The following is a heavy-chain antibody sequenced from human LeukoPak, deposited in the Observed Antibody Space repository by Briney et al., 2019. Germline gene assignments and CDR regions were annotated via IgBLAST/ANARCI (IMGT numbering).Heavy chain of an antibody. Sequence: PGGSLRLSCAASGFTVSSNYMSWVRQAPGKGLEWVSSISSSSSYIYYADSVKGRFTISRDNAKNSLYLQMNSLRAEDTAVYYCARSPDIVVVPAASSSSGDDYWGQGTLVTVSS. CDR1: GFTVSSNY. CDR2: ISSSSSYI. CDR3: ARSPDIVVVPAASSSSGDDY. J-gene: IGHJ4*02. V-gene: IGHV3-21*01. D-gene: IGHD2-2*01.